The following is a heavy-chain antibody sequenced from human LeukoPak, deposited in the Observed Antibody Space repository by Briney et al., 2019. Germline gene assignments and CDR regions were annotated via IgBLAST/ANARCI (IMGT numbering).Heavy chain of an antibody. CDR2: SYTSGNT. J-gene: IGHJ4*02. CDR1: GASISSYY. V-gene: IGHV4-4*07. D-gene: IGHD6-6*01. CDR3: ARGYSSSNRFDY. Sequence: SETLSLTCTVSGASISSYYWSWLRQPAGKGLEWIGRSYTSGNTNYNPSLKSRVTMSVDTSKNQFSLKPTSVTAADTAVYYCARGYSSSNRFDYWGQGTLVTVSS.